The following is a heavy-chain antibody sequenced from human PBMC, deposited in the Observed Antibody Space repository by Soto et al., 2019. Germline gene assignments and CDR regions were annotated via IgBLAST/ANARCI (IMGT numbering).Heavy chain of an antibody. CDR1: GFSFSAYT. Sequence: GGSLRLSCAASGFSFSAYTMNWVRQAPGKGLEWVSSISTGSSYIYYADSVKGRFTISRDNAKNSLYLQMNSLRAEDTAVYYCARESLRRAFDIWGQGTMVTVSS. D-gene: IGHD4-17*01. CDR2: ISTGSSYI. CDR3: ARESLRRAFDI. J-gene: IGHJ3*02. V-gene: IGHV3-21*01.